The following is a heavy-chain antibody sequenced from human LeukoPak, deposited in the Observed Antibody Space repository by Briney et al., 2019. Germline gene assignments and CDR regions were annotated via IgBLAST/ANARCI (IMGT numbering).Heavy chain of an antibody. D-gene: IGHD2-15*01. CDR1: GGSISSNSYN. CDR2: ISYTGRT. V-gene: IGHV4-39*07. Sequence: SETLSLTCTVSGGSISSNSYNWGWIHQPPGEGLEWIGSISYTGRTYYNSSLKSRVTMSVDTSKNQFSLKLTSVTAADTAVYYCARSLPAATFFDYWGQGTLVTVSS. CDR3: ARSLPAATFFDY. J-gene: IGHJ4*02.